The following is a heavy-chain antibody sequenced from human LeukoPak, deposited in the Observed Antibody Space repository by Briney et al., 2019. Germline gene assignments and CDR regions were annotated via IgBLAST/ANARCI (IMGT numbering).Heavy chain of an antibody. J-gene: IGHJ4*02. CDR3: ARGIFLEWLLSGFDY. CDR1: GYTFTGYY. D-gene: IGHD3-3*01. CDR2: INPNSGGT. Sequence: ASVKVSCKASGYTFTGYYMHWVRQAPGQGLEWMGRINPNSGGTNYAQKFQGRVTMTRDTSISSAYMELSRLRSDDTAVYYCARGIFLEWLLSGFDYWGQGTLVTVSS. V-gene: IGHV1-2*06.